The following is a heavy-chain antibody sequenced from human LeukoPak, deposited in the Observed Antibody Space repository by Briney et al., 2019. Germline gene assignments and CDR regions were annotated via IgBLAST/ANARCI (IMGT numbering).Heavy chain of an antibody. D-gene: IGHD5-12*01. CDR1: GFTFSSYA. V-gene: IGHV3-64*01. J-gene: IGHJ4*02. CDR2: ISSKGGST. Sequence: PGGSLRLSCAASGFTFSSYAMHWVRQAPGKGLEYVSAISSKGGSTYYANSVKGRFTISRDNSKNTLYLQMGSLRAEDMAVYYCARDTSDIVATNFDYWGQGTLVTVSS. CDR3: ARDTSDIVATNFDY.